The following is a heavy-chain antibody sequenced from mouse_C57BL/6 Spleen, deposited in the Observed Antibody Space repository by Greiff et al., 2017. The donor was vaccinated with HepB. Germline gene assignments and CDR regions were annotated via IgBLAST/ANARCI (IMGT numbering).Heavy chain of an antibody. CDR1: GYTFTDYE. J-gene: IGHJ4*01. Sequence: QVQLKESGAELVRPGASVTLSCKASGYTFTDYEMHWVKQTPVHGLEWIGAIDPETGGTAYTQKFKGKAILTADKSSSTAYMELRSLTSEDSAVYNGTRGYYSNFYAMDYWGQGTSVTVSS. V-gene: IGHV1-15*01. CDR2: IDPETGGT. CDR3: TRGYYSNFYAMDY. D-gene: IGHD2-5*01.